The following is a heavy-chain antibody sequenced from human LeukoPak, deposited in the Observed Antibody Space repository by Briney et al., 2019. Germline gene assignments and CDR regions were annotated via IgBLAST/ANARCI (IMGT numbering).Heavy chain of an antibody. CDR1: GYTFTSYS. CDR3: ARASSGYSYGLIDY. CDR2: ISAYNGNT. Sequence: ASVTVSCKASGYTFTSYSISWVRQAPGQGLEWMGWISAYNGNTNYAQKLQGRVTMTTDTSTSTAYMELRSLRSDDTAVYYCARASSGYSYGLIDYWGQGTLVTVSS. V-gene: IGHV1-18*04. D-gene: IGHD5-18*01. J-gene: IGHJ4*02.